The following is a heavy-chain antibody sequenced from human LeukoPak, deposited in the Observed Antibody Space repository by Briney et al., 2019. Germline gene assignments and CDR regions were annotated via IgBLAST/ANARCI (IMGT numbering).Heavy chain of an antibody. CDR3: ARPGYSSGWFSWFDY. CDR1: GGSISSSSYY. CDR2: IYYSGST. D-gene: IGHD6-19*01. V-gene: IGHV4-39*01. J-gene: IGHJ4*02. Sequence: SETLSLTCTVSGGSISSSSYYWGWIRQPPGKRLEWIGSIYYSGSTYYNPSLKSRVTISVDTSKNQFSLKLSSVTAADTAVYYCARPGYSSGWFSWFDYWGQGTLVTVSS.